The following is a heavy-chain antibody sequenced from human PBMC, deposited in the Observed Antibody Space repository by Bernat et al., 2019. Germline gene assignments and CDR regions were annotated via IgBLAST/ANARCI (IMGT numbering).Heavy chain of an antibody. Sequence: QVQLVESGGGVVQPGRSLRLSCAASGFTFSSYGMHWVRQAPGKGLEWVAVIWYDGSNKYYADSVKGRFTISRDNSKNTLYLQMNSLRAEDTAVYYCARDRMECSGGSCQSGFDYWGQGTLVTVSS. D-gene: IGHD2-15*01. CDR2: IWYDGSNK. V-gene: IGHV3-33*01. J-gene: IGHJ4*02. CDR3: ARDRMECSGGSCQSGFDY. CDR1: GFTFSSYG.